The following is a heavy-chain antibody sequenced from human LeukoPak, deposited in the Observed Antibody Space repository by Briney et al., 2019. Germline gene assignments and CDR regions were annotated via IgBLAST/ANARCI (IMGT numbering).Heavy chain of an antibody. CDR3: AREVPDYYDSSGYYPANWFDP. V-gene: IGHV4-4*07. J-gene: IGHJ5*02. CDR2: IYTSGST. Sequence: SETLSLTCTVSGGSISSYYCSWIRQPAGKGLEWIGRIYTSGSTNYNPSLKSRVTMSVDTSKNQFSLKLSSVTAADTAVYYCAREVPDYYDSSGYYPANWFDPWGQGTLVTVSS. D-gene: IGHD3-22*01. CDR1: GGSISSYY.